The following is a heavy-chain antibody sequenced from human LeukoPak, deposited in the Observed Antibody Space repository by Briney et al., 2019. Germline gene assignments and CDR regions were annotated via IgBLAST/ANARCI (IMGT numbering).Heavy chain of an antibody. J-gene: IGHJ4*02. CDR1: GFTFSSYE. CDR2: ISSSSSYI. CDR3: ARTSGPGYSSG. D-gene: IGHD5-18*01. Sequence: GGSLRLSCAASGFTFSSYEMNWVRQAPGKGLEWVSSISSSSSYIYYADSVKGRFTISRDNAKNSLYLQMNSLRAEDTAVYYCARTSGPGYSSGWGQGTLVTVSS. V-gene: IGHV3-21*01.